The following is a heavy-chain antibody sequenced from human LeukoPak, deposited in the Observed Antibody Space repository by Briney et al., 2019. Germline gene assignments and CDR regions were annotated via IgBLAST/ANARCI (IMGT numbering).Heavy chain of an antibody. Sequence: ASVKVSCKASRYTLTSYYMHWVRQAPGQGLEWMGIINPSGGSTSYAQKFQGGVTMTRDTSISTAYMELSRLRSDDTAVYYCARARNLFDYWGQGTLVTVSS. CDR1: RYTLTSYY. CDR2: INPSGGST. V-gene: IGHV1-46*01. CDR3: ARARNLFDY. J-gene: IGHJ4*02.